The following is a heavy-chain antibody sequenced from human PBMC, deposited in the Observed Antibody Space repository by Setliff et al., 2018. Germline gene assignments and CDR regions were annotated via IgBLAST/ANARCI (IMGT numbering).Heavy chain of an antibody. D-gene: IGHD3-10*01. Sequence: GGSLRLSCSASGFTFSSLWMAWVRQAPGKGLEWVANINPHGSEKYYADSVKGRFTISRGNARNSLSLQMNNLRSEDTAVYYCFGAGTCSYWGQGTLVTVSS. CDR1: GFTFSSLW. CDR2: INPHGSEK. V-gene: IGHV3-7*01. J-gene: IGHJ4*02. CDR3: FGAGTCSY.